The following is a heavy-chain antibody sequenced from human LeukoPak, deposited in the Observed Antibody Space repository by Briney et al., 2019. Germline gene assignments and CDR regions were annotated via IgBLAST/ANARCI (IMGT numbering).Heavy chain of an antibody. J-gene: IGHJ4*02. CDR1: GYTFTGYY. Sequence: ASVKVSCKASGYTFTGYYMHWVRQAPGQGLEWMGWINSNSGGTNYAQKFQGRVTMTRDTSISTAYMELSRLRSDDTAVYYCAREPSGHSGSFDSWGQGTLVTVSS. D-gene: IGHD4-23*01. V-gene: IGHV1-2*02. CDR2: INSNSGGT. CDR3: AREPSGHSGSFDS.